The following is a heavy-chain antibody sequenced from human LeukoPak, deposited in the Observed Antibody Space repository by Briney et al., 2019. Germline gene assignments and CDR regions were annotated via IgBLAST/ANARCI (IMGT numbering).Heavy chain of an antibody. CDR3: AIGTMVRGVDGSLDY. J-gene: IGHJ4*02. CDR1: TGSISSYY. V-gene: IGHV4-59*08. D-gene: IGHD3-10*01. CDR2: TYDSGST. Sequence: PSETLSLTCTVSTGSISSYYWSWIRQPPGKGLEWIGYTYDSGSTNYNSSLRSRVTFSVDTSKNQFSLKLSSVTAADTAVYYCAIGTMVRGVDGSLDYWGQGTLVTVSS.